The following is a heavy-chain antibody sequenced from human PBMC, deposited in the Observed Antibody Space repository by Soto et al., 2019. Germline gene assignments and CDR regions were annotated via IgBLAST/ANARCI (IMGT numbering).Heavy chain of an antibody. D-gene: IGHD6-19*01. CDR3: AFIQWDSAGY. CDR2: ISAYSGNT. J-gene: IGHJ4*02. V-gene: IGHV1-18*01. CDR1: GYTFSSYG. Sequence: ASVKVSCKASGYTFSSYGISWVRQAPGQGLEWMGWISAYSGNTNYAQKLQGRVTMTTDTSTSTAYMELSSLRSEDTAVYFCAFIQWDSAGYWGQGTLVTVSS.